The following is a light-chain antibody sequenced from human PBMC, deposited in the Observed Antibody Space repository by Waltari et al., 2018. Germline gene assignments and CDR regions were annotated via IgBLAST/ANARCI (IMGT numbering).Light chain of an antibody. Sequence: QSALTQPPSASGSPGQSVTIPCTGTSSDIGGYNYVSWYQQHPGKAPKLIIFEVNKRPSGVPDRFSGSKSGNTASLTVSGLRTEDEADYYRDSYAGSSNLRVFGTGTKVTVL. CDR2: EVN. J-gene: IGLJ1*01. CDR3: DSYAGSSNLRV. CDR1: SSDIGGYNY. V-gene: IGLV2-8*01.